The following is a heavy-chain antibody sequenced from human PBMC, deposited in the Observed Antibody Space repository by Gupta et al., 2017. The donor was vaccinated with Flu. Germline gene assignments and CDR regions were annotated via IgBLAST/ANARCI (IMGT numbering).Heavy chain of an antibody. CDR1: GFTFSDHA. J-gene: IGHJ4*02. CDR3: TKGIAWNTMAGYCDD. Sequence: EVKLLESGGGLVQPGGSLRLSCVASGFTFSDHAMNWVRQIPGKGLEWVSVTRGRGGTSNYADSVRGRFTVSRDNSKNILYLLMNNLRVDDTAVYYCTKGIAWNTMAGYCDDWGQGTRGTVSS. D-gene: IGHD6-19*01. CDR2: TRGRGGTS. V-gene: IGHV3-23*01.